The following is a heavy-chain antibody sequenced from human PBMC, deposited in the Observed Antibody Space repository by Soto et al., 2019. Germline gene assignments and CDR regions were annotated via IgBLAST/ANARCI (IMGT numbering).Heavy chain of an antibody. Sequence: QVQVQQSGAGLLKPSESLSLTCAVFGGSFTGYSWSWIRQSPGKGLEWIGEINHSGSTAYNPSLKSRVTISGDTSRNQFSLNLSSVTAADTAVYFCARNRAFDIWGQGTVVTVSS. V-gene: IGHV4-34*01. CDR3: ARNRAFDI. CDR1: GGSFTGYS. CDR2: INHSGST. J-gene: IGHJ3*02.